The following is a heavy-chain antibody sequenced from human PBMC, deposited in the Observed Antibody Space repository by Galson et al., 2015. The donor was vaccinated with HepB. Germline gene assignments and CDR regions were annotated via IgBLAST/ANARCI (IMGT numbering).Heavy chain of an antibody. Sequence: SLRLSCAASGFTFSGYWMSWVRQAPGKGLEWVANIKQDGSEKYYVDSVKGRFTISRDNAKNSLYLQMNSLRAEDTAVYYCARDYYDSSGYDYWGQGTLVTVSS. CDR3: ARDYYDSSGYDY. J-gene: IGHJ4*02. CDR2: IKQDGSEK. D-gene: IGHD3-22*01. V-gene: IGHV3-7*01. CDR1: GFTFSGYW.